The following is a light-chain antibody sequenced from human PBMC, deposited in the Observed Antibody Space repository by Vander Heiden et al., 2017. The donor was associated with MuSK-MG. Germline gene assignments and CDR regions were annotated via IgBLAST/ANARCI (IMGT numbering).Light chain of an antibody. CDR3: QQDGSSGT. CDR2: GSS. CDR1: QSVSSSY. Sequence: EIVLTQSPGTLSFSPGERATLSCRASQSVSSSYLAWYQQKPGQAPRLLIYGSSSRANGVPDRFSGSGSGTDFTLTSSRLEPEDFAVYYVQQDGSSGTFGQGTKVEIK. J-gene: IGKJ1*01. V-gene: IGKV3-20*01.